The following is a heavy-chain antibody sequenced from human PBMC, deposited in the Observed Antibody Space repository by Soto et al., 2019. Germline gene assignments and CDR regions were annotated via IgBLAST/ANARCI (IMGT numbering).Heavy chain of an antibody. CDR3: AREYSVEGYYYDSSGYDDAFDI. Sequence: PGGSLRLSCAASGFTFSSYSMNWVRQAPGKGLEWVSYISSSSSTIYYADSVKGRFTISRDNAKNSLYLQMNSLRDEDTAVYYCAREYSVEGYYYDSSGYDDAFDIWGQGTMVTVSS. CDR1: GFTFSSYS. V-gene: IGHV3-48*02. CDR2: ISSSSSTI. D-gene: IGHD3-22*01. J-gene: IGHJ3*02.